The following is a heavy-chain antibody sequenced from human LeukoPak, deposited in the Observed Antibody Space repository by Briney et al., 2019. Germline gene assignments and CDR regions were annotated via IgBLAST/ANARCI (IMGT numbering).Heavy chain of an antibody. CDR2: INHSGST. CDR3: ARYSRSRRPPRAFDI. Sequence: SETLSLTCAVYGGSFSGYYWSWIRQPPGKGLEWIGEINHSGSTNYNPSLKSRVTISVDTSKNQFSLKLSSVTAADTAVYYCARYSRSRRPPRAFDIWGQGTMVTVSS. V-gene: IGHV4-34*01. J-gene: IGHJ3*02. CDR1: GGSFSGYY. D-gene: IGHD4-11*01.